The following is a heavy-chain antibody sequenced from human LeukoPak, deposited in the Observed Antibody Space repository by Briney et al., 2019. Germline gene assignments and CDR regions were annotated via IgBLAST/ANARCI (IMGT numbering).Heavy chain of an antibody. V-gene: IGHV3-23*01. CDR3: AKDPGYSSSWYGGVFDY. J-gene: IGHJ4*02. CDR1: GFTFSSYA. D-gene: IGHD6-13*01. Sequence: GGSLRLSCAASGFTFSSYAMSWVRQAPGKGLEWVSAISGSGGSTYYADSVKGRFTISRDNSKNTLYLQMNSLRAEDTAVYYCAKDPGYSSSWYGGVFDYWGQGTLVTVSS. CDR2: ISGSGGST.